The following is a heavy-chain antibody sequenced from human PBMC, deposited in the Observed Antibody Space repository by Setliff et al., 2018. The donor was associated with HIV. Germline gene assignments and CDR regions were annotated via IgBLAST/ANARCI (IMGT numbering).Heavy chain of an antibody. V-gene: IGHV1-8*02. CDR1: GYTFSSYD. CDR3: ARARRDSYDRGRRNHYYIDV. Sequence: VKVSCKASGYTFSSYDINWVRQATGQGLEWMGWMNPNSGNTGYAQKFQGRVTMTRDTSISTAYRERNNLKCEDTAVYYCARARRDSYDRGRRNHYYIDVWGKGTTVTVSS. D-gene: IGHD3-22*01. CDR2: MNPNSGNT. J-gene: IGHJ6*03.